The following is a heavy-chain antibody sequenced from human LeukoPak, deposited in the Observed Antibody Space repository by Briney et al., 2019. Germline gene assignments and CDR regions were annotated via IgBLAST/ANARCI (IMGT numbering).Heavy chain of an antibody. Sequence: ASVKVSCKASGYTFTSYGISWVRQAPGQGLEWMGWISAYNGNTNYAQKLQGRVTMTTDTSTSTAYMELRSLRSDDTAVYYCARSSAAAAGTPNFDYWGQGTLVTVSS. CDR3: ARSSAAAAGTPNFDY. D-gene: IGHD6-13*01. V-gene: IGHV1-18*01. J-gene: IGHJ4*02. CDR2: ISAYNGNT. CDR1: GYTFTSYG.